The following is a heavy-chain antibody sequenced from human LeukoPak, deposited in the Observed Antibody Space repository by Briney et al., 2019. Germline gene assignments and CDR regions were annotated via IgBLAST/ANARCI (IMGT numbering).Heavy chain of an antibody. CDR2: INPNSGGT. Sequence: ASVKVSCKASGYTFTVYYMHWVQQAPGQGLEWMGRINPNSGGTNYAQKFQGRVTMTRDTSISTAYMELSRLRSDDTAVYYCARGLAAAEIDYWGQGTLVTVSS. D-gene: IGHD6-13*01. CDR3: ARGLAAAEIDY. CDR1: GYTFTVYY. J-gene: IGHJ4*02. V-gene: IGHV1-2*06.